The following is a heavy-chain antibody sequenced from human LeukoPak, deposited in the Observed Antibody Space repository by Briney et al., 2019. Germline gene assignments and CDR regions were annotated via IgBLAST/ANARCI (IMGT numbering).Heavy chain of an antibody. Sequence: GGSLRLSCAASGFTFSSYWMSWVRQAPGKGLEWVANTKQDGREKYYVDSVNGRFTISRDNAKNSLYLQMNSLGAEDTAVYYCAREAIGGWYSSSWPIPYWGQGTLVPVSS. J-gene: IGHJ4*02. V-gene: IGHV3-7*01. D-gene: IGHD6-13*01. CDR2: TKQDGREK. CDR1: GFTFSSYW. CDR3: AREAIGGWYSSSWPIPY.